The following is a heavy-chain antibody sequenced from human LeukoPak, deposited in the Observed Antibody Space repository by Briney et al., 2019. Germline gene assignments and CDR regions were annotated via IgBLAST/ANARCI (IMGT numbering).Heavy chain of an antibody. V-gene: IGHV3-73*01. D-gene: IGHD6-13*01. CDR1: GFTFSGSA. CDR3: TRLSGSSSIDY. J-gene: IGHJ4*02. CDR2: IRSKANSYAT. Sequence: PGGSLTLSCAASGFTFSGSAMHWVRQASGKGLEWVGRIRSKANSYATAYAASVKGRFTTSRDDSKNTAYLQMNSLKTEDTAVYYCTRLSGSSSIDYWGQGTLVTVSS.